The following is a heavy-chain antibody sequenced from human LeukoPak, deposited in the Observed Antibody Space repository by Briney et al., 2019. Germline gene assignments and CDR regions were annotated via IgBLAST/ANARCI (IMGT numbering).Heavy chain of an antibody. CDR2: IYHSGST. V-gene: IGHV4-30-2*01. Sequence: SETLSLTCTVSGGSISSGGYYWSWIRQPPGKGLEWIGYIYHSGSTYYNPSLKSRVTISVDRSKNQFSLKLSSVTAADTAAYYCARARESSLNWFDPWGQGTLVTVSS. D-gene: IGHD6-13*01. CDR1: GGSISSGGYY. CDR3: ARARESSLNWFDP. J-gene: IGHJ5*02.